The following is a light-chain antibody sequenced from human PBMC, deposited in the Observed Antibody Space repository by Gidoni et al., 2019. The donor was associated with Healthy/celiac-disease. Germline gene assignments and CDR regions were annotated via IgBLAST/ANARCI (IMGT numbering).Light chain of an antibody. CDR1: QGVSSY. CDR3: QQRSNWLRT. CDR2: DAS. J-gene: IGKJ5*01. V-gene: IGKV3-11*01. Sequence: EIVLTHSPATLSLSPGERATLSCRASQGVSSYLAWYQQKPGQAPRLLIYDASNRATGIPARFSGSGSGTDFTLTISSLEPEDFAVYYCQQRSNWLRTFGQGTRLEIK.